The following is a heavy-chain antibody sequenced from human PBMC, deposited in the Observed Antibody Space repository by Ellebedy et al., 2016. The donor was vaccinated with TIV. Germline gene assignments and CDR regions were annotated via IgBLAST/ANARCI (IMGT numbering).Heavy chain of an antibody. Sequence: PGGSLRLSCAASGFTFSSYWVHWVRQAPGKVLVWVSRINSDGYSISYADSVKGRFTISRDNAKKTLFLEMNSLRDEHTSVYYCTRASATVKFDVWGQGTMVTVSS. CDR3: TRASATVKFDV. V-gene: IGHV3-74*01. J-gene: IGHJ3*01. CDR2: INSDGYSI. D-gene: IGHD4-17*01. CDR1: GFTFSSYW.